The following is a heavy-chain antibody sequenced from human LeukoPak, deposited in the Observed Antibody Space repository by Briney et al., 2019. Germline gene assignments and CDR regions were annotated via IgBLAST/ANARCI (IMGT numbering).Heavy chain of an antibody. D-gene: IGHD6-19*01. CDR3: ARGIAVAGLEFDY. V-gene: IGHV4-59*01. CDR1: GGSISSYY. Sequence: SETLSLTCTVSGGSISSYYWSWIRQPPGKGLEWIGYIYYSGSTTYNPSLKSRVTISVDTSKNQFSLKLSSVPAADTAVYYCARGIAVAGLEFDYWGQGTLVTVSS. CDR2: IYYSGST. J-gene: IGHJ4*02.